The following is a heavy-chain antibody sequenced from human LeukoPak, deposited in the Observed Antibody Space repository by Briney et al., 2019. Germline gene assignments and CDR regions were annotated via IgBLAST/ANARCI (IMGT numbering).Heavy chain of an antibody. D-gene: IGHD2-15*01. CDR3: ARDRVANYYYYGMDV. V-gene: IGHV4-61*01. Sequence: PSETLSLTCTVSGGSVSSGSYYWSWIRQPPGKGLEWIGYIYYSGSTNYNPSLKSRVTISVDTSKNQSSLKLSSVTAADTAVYYCARDRVANYYYYGMDVWGQGTTVTVSS. CDR1: GGSVSSGSYY. CDR2: IYYSGST. J-gene: IGHJ6*02.